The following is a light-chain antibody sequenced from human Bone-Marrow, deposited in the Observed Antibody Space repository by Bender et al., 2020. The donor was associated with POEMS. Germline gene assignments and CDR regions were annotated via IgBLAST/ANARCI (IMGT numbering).Light chain of an antibody. CDR2: EGS. CDR3: CSYAGSSTVV. J-gene: IGLJ2*01. Sequence: QSALTQPASVSGSPGQSITISCTGTSSDVGGYNYVSWYQQYPGNAPKLIIYEGSKRPSGASDRFSGSKSGNTASLTISGLQAEDEADYYCCSYAGSSTVVFGVGTKLTVL. V-gene: IGLV2-23*01. CDR1: SSDVGGYNY.